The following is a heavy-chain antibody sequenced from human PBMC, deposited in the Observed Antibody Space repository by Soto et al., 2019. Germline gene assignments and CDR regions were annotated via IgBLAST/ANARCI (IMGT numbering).Heavy chain of an antibody. CDR2: VYYTGST. D-gene: IGHD6-19*01. J-gene: IGHJ4*02. V-gene: IGHV4-59*01. Sequence: PSETLSLTCSVSGGSISGSYWSWMRQSPGKGLEWLGYVYYTGSTNYSPSLRGRVSISVDTSKNEFSLRLSSVTAADTAVYFCARSIAVPGAHIDYWGQGTQVTVSS. CDR1: GGSISGSY. CDR3: ARSIAVPGAHIDY.